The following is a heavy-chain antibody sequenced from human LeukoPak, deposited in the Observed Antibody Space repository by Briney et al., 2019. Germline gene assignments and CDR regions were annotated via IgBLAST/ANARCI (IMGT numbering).Heavy chain of an antibody. Sequence: PGGSLRLSCAASGFTFSSYSMNWVRQAAGKWLEWVSYISSSSSTIYYADSVNGRFTISRDNAKNPLYLQMNSLRAEDTPVYYCARAGHRQWKLIQDFDYWGQGTLVTVPS. V-gene: IGHV3-48*01. CDR1: GFTFSSYS. CDR2: ISSSSSTI. J-gene: IGHJ4*02. D-gene: IGHD1-26*01. CDR3: ARAGHRQWKLIQDFDY.